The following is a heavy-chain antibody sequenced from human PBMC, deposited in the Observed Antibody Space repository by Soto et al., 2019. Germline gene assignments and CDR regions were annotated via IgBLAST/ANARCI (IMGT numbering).Heavy chain of an antibody. CDR1: GFTFSSYA. CDR2: ISSSGGST. V-gene: IGHV3-23*01. D-gene: IGHD3-10*01. Sequence: DVQLLESGGGLVQPGGSLRLSCAASGFTFSSYAMSWVRQAPGKGLEWVSGISSSGGSTYYADSVKGRFTISRDNSKNTLFLRMNRPRVEDTAVYYCMRPAPRGRHYFYFGMDVWGQGTTVTVSS. J-gene: IGHJ6*02. CDR3: MRPAPRGRHYFYFGMDV.